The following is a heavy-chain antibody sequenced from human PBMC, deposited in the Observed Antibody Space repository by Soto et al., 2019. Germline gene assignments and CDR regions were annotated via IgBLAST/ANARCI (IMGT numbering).Heavy chain of an antibody. CDR2: INHSGST. CDR3: ARSLRAARPSCYFDY. D-gene: IGHD6-6*01. CDR1: GGSFSGYY. Sequence: NPSETLSLTCAVYGGSFSGYYWSWIRQPPGKGLEWIGEINHSGSTNYNPSLKSRVTISVDTSKNQFSLKLSSVTAADTAVYYCARSLRAARPSCYFDYSGQRTLVTVSS. J-gene: IGHJ4*01. V-gene: IGHV4-34*01.